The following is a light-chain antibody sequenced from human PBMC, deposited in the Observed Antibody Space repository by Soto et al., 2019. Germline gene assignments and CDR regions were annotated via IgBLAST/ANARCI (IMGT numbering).Light chain of an antibody. Sequence: QSVLTQPASVSGSPGQSITISCTGTSSDVGGYNYVSWYQQHPGKAPKLMIYAASNRPSGVSNRFSGSKSGNTASLTISGLQAEDEADYYCSSYTSTNTVLFGGGTQLTVL. CDR3: SSYTSTNTVL. CDR1: SSDVGGYNY. V-gene: IGLV2-14*01. J-gene: IGLJ2*01. CDR2: AAS.